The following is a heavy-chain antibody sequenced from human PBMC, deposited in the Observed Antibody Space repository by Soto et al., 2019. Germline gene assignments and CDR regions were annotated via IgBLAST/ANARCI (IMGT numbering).Heavy chain of an antibody. CDR1: GGSINSGGYC. J-gene: IGHJ4*02. CDR2: ISYGGST. Sequence: QAQLQESGPGLVKPSQTLSLTCTVSGGSINSGGYCWSWIRQHPGKGLDWSGCISYGGSTSYNPSLKRRVTIAVDTSKNQFSLKLTSVTAADTAVYYCSRGILVWGQGALITVSS. V-gene: IGHV4-31*03. CDR3: SRGILV. D-gene: IGHD5-18*01.